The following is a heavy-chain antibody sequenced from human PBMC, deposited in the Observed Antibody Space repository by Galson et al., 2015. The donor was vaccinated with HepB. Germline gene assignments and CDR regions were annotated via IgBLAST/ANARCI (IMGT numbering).Heavy chain of an antibody. V-gene: IGHV3-21*01. J-gene: IGHJ4*02. D-gene: IGHD2-15*01. CDR1: GFTFSSYS. Sequence: SLRLSCAASGFTFSSYSMNWVRQAPGKGLEWVSSISSSSSYIYYADSVKGRFTVSRDNAKNSLYLQMNSLRAEDTAVYYCARGAPYCSGGSCLDYWGQGTLVTVSS. CDR2: ISSSSSYI. CDR3: ARGAPYCSGGSCLDY.